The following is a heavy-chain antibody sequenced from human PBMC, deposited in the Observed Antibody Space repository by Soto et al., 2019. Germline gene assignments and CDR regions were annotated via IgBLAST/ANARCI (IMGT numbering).Heavy chain of an antibody. J-gene: IGHJ6*02. CDR3: LIGHRRGVAGRTESYYYYGMDV. D-gene: IGHD6-19*01. CDR2: INHSGST. CDR1: GGSFSGYY. V-gene: IGHV4-34*01. Sequence: ASETLSLTCAVYGGSFSGYYWSWIRQPPGKGLEWIGEINHSGSTNYNPSLKSRVTISVDTSKNQFSLKLSSVTAADTAVYYCLIGHRRGVAGRTESYYYYGMDVWGQGTTVTVSS.